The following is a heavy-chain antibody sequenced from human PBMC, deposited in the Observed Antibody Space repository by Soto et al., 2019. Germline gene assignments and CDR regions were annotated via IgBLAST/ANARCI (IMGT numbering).Heavy chain of an antibody. CDR2: INPSGGST. Sequence: ASVKVSCKASGYTFTSYYMHWVRQAPGQGLEWMGIINPSGGSTSYAQKFQGRVTMTRDTSTSTVYMELSSLRSEDTAVYYCARDQGAFYYGSDYYYSMDVWGQGTTVTVSS. CDR3: ARDQGAFYYGSDYYYSMDV. D-gene: IGHD3-10*01. CDR1: GYTFTSYY. J-gene: IGHJ6*02. V-gene: IGHV1-46*01.